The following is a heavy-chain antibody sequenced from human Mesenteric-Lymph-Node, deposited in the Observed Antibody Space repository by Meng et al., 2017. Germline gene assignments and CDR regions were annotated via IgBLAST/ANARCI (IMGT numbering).Heavy chain of an antibody. CDR2: IYYSGST. D-gene: IGHD6-19*01. V-gene: IGHV4-39*07. CDR3: ARSLIAVAGNDY. J-gene: IGHJ4*02. Sequence: GSLRLSCTVSGGSISSSSYYWGWIRQPPGKGLEWIGSIYYSGSTYYNPSLKSRVTISVDTSKNQFSLKLSSVTAADTAVYYCARSLIAVAGNDYWGQGTLVTVSS. CDR1: GGSISSSSYY.